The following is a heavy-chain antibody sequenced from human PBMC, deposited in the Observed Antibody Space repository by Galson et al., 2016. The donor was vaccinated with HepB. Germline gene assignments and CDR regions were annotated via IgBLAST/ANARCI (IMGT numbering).Heavy chain of an antibody. J-gene: IGHJ4*02. V-gene: IGHV3-23*01. Sequence: SLRLSCAASGFTFTNYAMNWVRQAPGRGLEWVSIISGGVGGSYHADSVKGRFTISRDDSTNTLYLQMDSLRVDDTAVYYCARRAYSTSRFLDYWGQGTLVTVS. CDR3: ARRAYSTSRFLDY. CDR2: ISGGVGGS. D-gene: IGHD2/OR15-2a*01. CDR1: GFTFTNYA.